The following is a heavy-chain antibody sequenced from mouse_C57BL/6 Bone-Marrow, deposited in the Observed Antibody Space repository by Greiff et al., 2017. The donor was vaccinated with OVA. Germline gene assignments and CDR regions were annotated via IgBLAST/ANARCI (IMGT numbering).Heavy chain of an antibody. D-gene: IGHD2-3*01. V-gene: IGHV1-52*01. CDR3: ARGRYDSPFAY. J-gene: IGHJ3*01. CDR1: GYTFTSYW. Sequence: QVQLKQPGAELVRPGSSVKLSCKSSGYTFTSYWMHWVKQRPIQGLEWIGNIDPSDSETHYNQKFKDKATLTVDKSSSTAYMQLSSLTSEDSAVYYCARGRYDSPFAYWGQGTLVTVSA. CDR2: IDPSDSET.